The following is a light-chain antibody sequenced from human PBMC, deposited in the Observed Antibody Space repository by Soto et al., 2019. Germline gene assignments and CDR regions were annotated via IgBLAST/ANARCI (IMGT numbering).Light chain of an antibody. V-gene: IGKV1-39*01. CDR1: QSISNY. CDR3: QQTYSTPRT. CDR2: AAS. J-gene: IGKJ2*01. Sequence: DIQMTQSPSSLSASVGDRVTIICRASQSISNYLNWYRQKPGKAPKLLIYAASTLQSGVPSRLSGSGSGTDFTLTISSLQPEDFATYYCQQTYSTPRTFGQGTKLEIK.